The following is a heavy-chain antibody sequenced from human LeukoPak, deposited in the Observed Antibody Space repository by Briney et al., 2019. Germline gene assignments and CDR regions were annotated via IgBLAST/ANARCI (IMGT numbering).Heavy chain of an antibody. D-gene: IGHD3-10*01. J-gene: IGHJ4*02. CDR2: IKQDGSEK. Sequence: GGSLRLSCAASGFTFSSYWMSWVRQAPGKGLEWVANIKQDGSEKYYVDSVKGRFTISRDNSKNTLFLQMNSLRAEDTAVYYCAKPGGRVGESLNGIDYWGQGTLVTVS. V-gene: IGHV3-7*01. CDR1: GFTFSSYW. CDR3: AKPGGRVGESLNGIDY.